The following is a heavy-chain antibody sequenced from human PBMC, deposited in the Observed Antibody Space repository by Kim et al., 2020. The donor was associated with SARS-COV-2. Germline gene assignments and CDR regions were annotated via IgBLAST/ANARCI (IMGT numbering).Heavy chain of an antibody. V-gene: IGHV1-2*06. J-gene: IGHJ4*02. Sequence: ASVKVSCKASGYTFTGYYMHWVRQAPGQGLEWMGRINPNSGGTNYAQKFQGRVTMTRDTSISTAYMELSRLRSDDTAVYYCALRGGGVDTAMEFSDYWGQGTLVTVSS. CDR3: ALRGGGVDTAMEFSDY. D-gene: IGHD5-18*01. CDR1: GYTFTGYY. CDR2: INPNSGGT.